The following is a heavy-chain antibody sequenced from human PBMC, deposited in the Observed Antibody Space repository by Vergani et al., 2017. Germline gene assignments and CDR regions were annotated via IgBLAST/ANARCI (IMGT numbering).Heavy chain of an antibody. V-gene: IGHV3-15*01. CDR1: GFTFSNAW. D-gene: IGHD3-3*01. CDR3: TTDDLGYDFWSGYYHRGFDY. J-gene: IGHJ4*02. Sequence: EVQLVESGGGLVKPGGSLRLSCAASGFTFSNAWMSWVRQAPGKGLEWVGRIKSKTDGGTTDYAAPVKGRFTISRDDSKNTLYLQMNSLKTEDTAVYYCTTDDLGYDFWSGYYHRGFDYWGQGTLVTVSS. CDR2: IKSKTDGGTT.